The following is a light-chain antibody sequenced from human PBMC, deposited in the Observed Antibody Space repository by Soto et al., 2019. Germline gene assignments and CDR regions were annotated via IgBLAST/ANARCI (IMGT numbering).Light chain of an antibody. CDR1: GSNIGAGYD. J-gene: IGLJ1*01. CDR3: QSYDSSLSAYV. V-gene: IGLV1-40*01. Sequence: QSVLTQPPSVSGAPGQRVTISCTGSGSNIGAGYDVHWYQQLPGTAPKLLIFRNTNRPSGVPDRFSGSKSGTSASLAITGLQAEDESDYYCQSYDSSLSAYVFGTGTKVTVL. CDR2: RNT.